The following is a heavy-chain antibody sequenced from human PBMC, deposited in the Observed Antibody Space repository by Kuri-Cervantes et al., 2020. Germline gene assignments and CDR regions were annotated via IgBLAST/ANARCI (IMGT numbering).Heavy chain of an antibody. CDR2: ISGSGGST. V-gene: IGHV3-23*01. CDR3: AKVGDTDLNDY. J-gene: IGHJ4*02. Sequence: GGSLRLSCAASGFTVSSNYMSWVRQAPGKGLEWVSAISGSGGSTYYADSVKGRFTISRDNSKNTLYLQMSSLSAEDTAVYYCAKVGDTDLNDYWGQGTLVTVSS. CDR1: GFTVSSNY. D-gene: IGHD3-10*01.